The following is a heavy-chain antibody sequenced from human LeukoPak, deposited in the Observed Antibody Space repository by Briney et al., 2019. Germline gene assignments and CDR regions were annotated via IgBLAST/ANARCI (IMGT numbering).Heavy chain of an antibody. Sequence: PGGSLRLSCAASGFTFSSYAMRWVRQAPGKGLEWVAVVSYDGYNKYYADSVKGRFTISRDNSKNTLYLQMNSLRSEDTAVYYCARADDYGDLGGYFDYWGQGTLVTVSS. CDR1: GFTFSSYA. D-gene: IGHD4-17*01. V-gene: IGHV3-30-3*01. CDR2: VSYDGYNK. J-gene: IGHJ4*02. CDR3: ARADDYGDLGGYFDY.